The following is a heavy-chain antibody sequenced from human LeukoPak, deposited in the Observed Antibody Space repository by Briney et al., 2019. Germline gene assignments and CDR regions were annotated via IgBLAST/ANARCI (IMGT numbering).Heavy chain of an antibody. D-gene: IGHD6-19*01. CDR2: LYYSGST. CDR3: ARSRFGTGWYTYYFDY. CDR1: GGSISSYY. V-gene: IGHV4-59*01. J-gene: IGHJ4*02. Sequence: SETLSLTCTGSGGSISSYYWSWIRQPPGKGLEWIGYLYYSGSTNYNPSLKSRVTISVDTSKNQFSLKLSSVTAADTAVYYCARSRFGTGWYTYYFDYWGQGTLVTVSS.